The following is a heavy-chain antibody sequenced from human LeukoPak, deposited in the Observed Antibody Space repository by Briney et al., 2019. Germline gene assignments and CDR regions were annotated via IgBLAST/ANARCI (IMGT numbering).Heavy chain of an antibody. D-gene: IGHD4-11*01. CDR3: ARGDDYTQYYFDY. V-gene: IGHV3-30*02. CDR2: IRYDGSNK. CDR1: GFTFSSYG. Sequence: GGSLRLSCAASGFTFSSYGMHWVRQAPGKGLEWVAVIRYDGSNKYYADSVKGRFTISRDNSKNTLYLQMNSLRAEDTAVYYCARGDDYTQYYFDYWGQGTLVTVSS. J-gene: IGHJ4*02.